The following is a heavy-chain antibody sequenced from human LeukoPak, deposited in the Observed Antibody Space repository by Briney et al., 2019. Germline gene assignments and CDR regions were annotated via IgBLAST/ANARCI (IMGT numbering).Heavy chain of an antibody. J-gene: IGHJ4*02. V-gene: IGHV3-23*01. CDR3: AKEGFPIVVVPAYFDY. CDR1: GFTFSSYA. D-gene: IGHD2-2*01. CDR2: ISGSGGST. Sequence: PGGSLRLSCAASGFTFSSYAMSWVRQAPGKGLEWVSAISGSGGSTYYADSVKGRFTISRDNSKNTLYLQMNSLRAEDTAVYYCAKEGFPIVVVPAYFDYWGQGTLVTVSS.